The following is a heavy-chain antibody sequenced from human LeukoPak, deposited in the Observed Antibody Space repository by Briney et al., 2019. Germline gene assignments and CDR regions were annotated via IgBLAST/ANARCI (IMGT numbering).Heavy chain of an antibody. J-gene: IGHJ5*02. CDR1: GGSISSYY. D-gene: IGHD3-10*01. CDR3: ARGTWFGDYNGFDP. Sequence: SETLSLTCTVSGGSISSYYWSWIRQPAGKGLEWIGRIHTSGSTNYNPSLKSRVTMSVDTSKDQFSLKLSSVTAADTAVYYCARGTWFGDYNGFDPWGQGTLVTVSS. CDR2: IHTSGST. V-gene: IGHV4-4*07.